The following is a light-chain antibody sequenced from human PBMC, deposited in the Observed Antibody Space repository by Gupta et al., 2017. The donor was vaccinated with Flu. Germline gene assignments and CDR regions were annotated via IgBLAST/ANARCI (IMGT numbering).Light chain of an antibody. CDR1: QSVSSY. J-gene: IGKJ2*01. V-gene: IGKV3-11*01. CDR3: QQRSNWPPGMYT. CDR2: DSS. Sequence: EIVSTQSPAILSLSPGERATLSCRASQSVSSYLAWYQQKPGQAPRLLIYDSSNRATGIPARFSGSGSGTDFTLTISILEPEDFAVYYCQQRSNWPPGMYTFGQGTKLEIK.